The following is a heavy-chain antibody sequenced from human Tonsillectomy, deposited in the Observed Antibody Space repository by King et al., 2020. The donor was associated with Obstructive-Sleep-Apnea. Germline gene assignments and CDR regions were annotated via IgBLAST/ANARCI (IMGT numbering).Heavy chain of an antibody. CDR3: ARMGIPFYYDSTGWWFDP. V-gene: IGHV3-23*04. J-gene: IGHJ5*02. CDR2: ISGSGGST. D-gene: IGHD3-22*01. Sequence: DVQLVESGGGLVQPGGSLRLSCAASGFTFSSYAMSWFRQAPGKGLDWVSAISGSGGSTYYADSVQGRFTISIDNSNNTLYLQMNSLRAEDTAVYYCARMGIPFYYDSTGWWFDPWGQGTLVTVSS. CDR1: GFTFSSYA.